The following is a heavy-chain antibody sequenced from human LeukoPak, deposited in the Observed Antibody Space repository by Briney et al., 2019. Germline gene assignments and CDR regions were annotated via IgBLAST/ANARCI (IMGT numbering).Heavy chain of an antibody. V-gene: IGHV3-48*03. CDR3: ARDIGTTRLYY. CDR2: ISSSSSTI. Sequence: GGSLRLSCAASGFTFSSYEMNWVRQAPGKGLEWVSYISSSSSTIYYADSVKGRFTISRDNAKNSLYLQMNSLRAEDTAVYYCARDIGTTRLYYWGQGTLVTVSS. D-gene: IGHD5-12*01. J-gene: IGHJ4*02. CDR1: GFTFSSYE.